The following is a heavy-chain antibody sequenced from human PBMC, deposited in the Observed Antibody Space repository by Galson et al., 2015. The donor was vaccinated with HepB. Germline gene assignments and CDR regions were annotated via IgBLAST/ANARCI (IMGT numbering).Heavy chain of an antibody. CDR2: IYWDDDK. Sequence: PALVKPTQTLTLTCTFSGFSLSTSGVGVGWIRQPPGKALEWLALIYWDDDKRYSPSPKSRLTITKDTSKNQVVLTMTNMDPVDTATYYCAHLSPVTGYHLFDYWGQGTLVTVSS. J-gene: IGHJ4*02. CDR3: AHLSPVTGYHLFDY. V-gene: IGHV2-5*02. CDR1: GFSLSTSGVG. D-gene: IGHD2-2*01.